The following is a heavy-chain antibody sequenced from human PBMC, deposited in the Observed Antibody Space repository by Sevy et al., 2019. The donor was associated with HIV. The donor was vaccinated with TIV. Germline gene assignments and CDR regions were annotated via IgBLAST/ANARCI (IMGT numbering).Heavy chain of an antibody. D-gene: IGHD2-2*01. CDR2: MNPNSGNT. V-gene: IGHV1-8*01. CDR1: GYTFTSYD. CDR3: ARGGDYCSSTSCYGRYYYYDGMDV. Sequence: ASVKVSCKASGYTFTSYDINWVRQATGQGLEWMGWMNPNSGNTGYAQKFQGRVTMTRNTSISTAYMELSSLRSEDTAVYYCARGGDYCSSTSCYGRYYYYDGMDVWGQGTTVTVSS. J-gene: IGHJ6*02.